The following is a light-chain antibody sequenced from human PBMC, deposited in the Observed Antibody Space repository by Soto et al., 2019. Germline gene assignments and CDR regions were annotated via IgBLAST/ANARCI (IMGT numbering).Light chain of an antibody. Sequence: EIVLTQSPATLSLSPGERATLSCRASQSVGTFFAWYQQKPGQAPRLLISGASGRATGIPDRFSASGSGTDFTLTISRLEPEDSAVFYCHLYGASPPTFGQGTKVDI. CDR1: QSVGTF. CDR2: GAS. CDR3: HLYGASPPT. V-gene: IGKV3-20*01. J-gene: IGKJ1*01.